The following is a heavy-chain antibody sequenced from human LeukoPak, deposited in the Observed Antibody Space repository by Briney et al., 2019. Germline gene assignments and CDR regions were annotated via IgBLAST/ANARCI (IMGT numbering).Heavy chain of an antibody. CDR2: INHNGNVN. V-gene: IGHV3-7*03. CDR3: ARGGGLDV. Sequence: GGSLRPSCAASGLTFSSYWMNWARQAPGKGLEWVASINHNGNVNYYVVSVTGRFTTSRDNAKNSLYLQMSNLRAEDTAVYFCARGGGLDVWGQGATVTVSS. J-gene: IGHJ6*02. D-gene: IGHD3-16*01. CDR1: GLTFSSYW.